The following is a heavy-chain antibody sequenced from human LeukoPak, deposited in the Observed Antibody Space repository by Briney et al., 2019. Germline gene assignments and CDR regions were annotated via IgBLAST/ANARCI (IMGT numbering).Heavy chain of an antibody. J-gene: IGHJ6*03. V-gene: IGHV1-69*05. CDR2: IIPIVGTA. Sequence: GASVKVSCKASGGTFSSYAISWVRQAPGQGLEWMGGIIPIVGTANYAQKFQGRVTITTDESTSTAYMELSSLRSEDTAVYYCARGGRYDYYYYMDVWGKGTTVTVSS. CDR1: GGTFSSYA. CDR3: ARGGRYDYYYYMDV.